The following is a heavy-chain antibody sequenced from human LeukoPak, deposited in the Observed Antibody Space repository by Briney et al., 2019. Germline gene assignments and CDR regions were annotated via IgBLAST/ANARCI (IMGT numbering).Heavy chain of an antibody. CDR3: ARVRLPTYYFEY. CDR1: GYTFTGYY. J-gene: IGHJ4*02. D-gene: IGHD5-18*01. Sequence: ASVTVSRKASGYTFTGYYMHWVRQAPGQRLDWMGWINPTSGGTNYAQKFQGRVTMSRDTSISTAYMELSRLRSDDPAVYSCARVRLPTYYFEYWGQGTLVTVSS. V-gene: IGHV1-2*02. CDR2: INPTSGGT.